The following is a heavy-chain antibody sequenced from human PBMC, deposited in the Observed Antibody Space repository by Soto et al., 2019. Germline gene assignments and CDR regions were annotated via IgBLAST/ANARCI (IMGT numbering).Heavy chain of an antibody. D-gene: IGHD2-2*01. CDR2: ISAYNGNT. J-gene: IGHJ6*02. CDR1: GYTFASYG. V-gene: IGHV1-18*01. Sequence: QVQLVQSGAEVKKPGASVKVSCKASGYTFASYGISWVRQAPGQGLEWMGWISAYNGNTNYAQKLQGRVTMTTDTFTRTAYMEVRSLRSDDTAVYYCAREGTCSSTSCPTYFSFGMDVWGQETTVTVSS. CDR3: AREGTCSSTSCPTYFSFGMDV.